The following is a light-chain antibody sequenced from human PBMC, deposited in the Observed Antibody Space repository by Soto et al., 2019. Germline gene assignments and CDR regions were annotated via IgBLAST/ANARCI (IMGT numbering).Light chain of an antibody. J-gene: IGLJ3*02. CDR3: YSYAGRNIWV. CDR1: GSDIGAYNF. V-gene: IGLV2-8*01. Sequence: QSALAQPPSASGSPGQSVTISCTGSGSDIGAYNFVSWYQQHPGKAPKLMIFGVTELPSGVPDRFSGSKSGNTASLTVSGLQADDEAVYYCYSYAGRNIWVFGGGTKLTVL. CDR2: GVT.